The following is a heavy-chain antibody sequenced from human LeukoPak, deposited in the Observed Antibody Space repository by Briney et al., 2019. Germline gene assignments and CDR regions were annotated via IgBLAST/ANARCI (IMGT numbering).Heavy chain of an antibody. D-gene: IGHD3-16*01. CDR2: ISYDGSNK. V-gene: IGHV3-30-3*01. CDR1: GFTFSSYA. Sequence: GRSLRLSCAASGFTFSSYAMLWVRQAPGKGLEWVAVISYDGSNKYYANYVKGRFTISRENSKNTLYLQMNSLRAEDTAVYYCARSKQFGGVSYYYYYGMDVWGQGTTVTVSS. CDR3: ARSKQFGGVSYYYYYGMDV. J-gene: IGHJ6*02.